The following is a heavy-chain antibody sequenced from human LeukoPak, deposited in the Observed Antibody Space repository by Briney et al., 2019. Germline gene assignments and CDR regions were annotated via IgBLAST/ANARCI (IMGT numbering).Heavy chain of an antibody. D-gene: IGHD4-11*01. CDR2: INHSGST. CDR3: ARGVGVYSNYPTYYYYYYMDV. V-gene: IGHV4-34*01. CDR1: GGSFSGYY. J-gene: IGHJ6*03. Sequence: SETLSLTCAVYGGSFSGYYWSWLRQPPGKGLEWIGEINHSGSTNYIPSLKSRVTISADTSKNQFSLKLSSVTAADTAVYYCARGVGVYSNYPTYYYYYYMDVWGKGTTVTVSS.